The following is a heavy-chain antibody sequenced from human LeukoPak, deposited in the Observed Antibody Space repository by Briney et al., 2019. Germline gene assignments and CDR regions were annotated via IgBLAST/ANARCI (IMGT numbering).Heavy chain of an antibody. D-gene: IGHD3-10*01. Sequence: ASVNVSCKASGYTFTGYYMHWVRQAPGQGLEWMGRINPDSGGTNYAQKFQGRVTMTRDTSISTAYMELRRLRSDDTAVYYCAREPATMVRGVLLGRFDPWGQGTLVTVSS. CDR1: GYTFTGYY. CDR3: AREPATMVRGVLLGRFDP. J-gene: IGHJ5*02. V-gene: IGHV1-2*06. CDR2: INPDSGGT.